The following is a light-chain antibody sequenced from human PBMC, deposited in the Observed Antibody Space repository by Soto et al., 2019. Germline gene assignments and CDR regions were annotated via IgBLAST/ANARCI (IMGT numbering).Light chain of an antibody. J-gene: IGKJ5*01. CDR1: QSVSGY. V-gene: IGKV3-11*01. CDR2: DAS. CDR3: QQRSNWPPIT. Sequence: EIVLTQCPNTLSLSPGERAALSCRASQSVSGYLAWYQQKPGQAPRLLIYDASNTATGIRARFSVSGTGTDFTLTISIREPEDFAFDYCQQRSNWPPITFGQGTRLEIK.